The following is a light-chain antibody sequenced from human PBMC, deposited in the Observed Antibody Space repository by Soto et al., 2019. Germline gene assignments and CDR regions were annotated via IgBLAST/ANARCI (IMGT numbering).Light chain of an antibody. V-gene: IGKV3-20*01. CDR2: GAS. CDR1: QSVSNSY. CDR3: QQYGSSGT. Sequence: DIVLTQSPGTLSLSPGEIATLSCRASQSVSNSYLAWYQQKPSQAPRLLNKGASHRATGIPDRFSGSGAGTDFTLTISRLEHEDFAVYYCQQYGSSGTFGQGTKVDIK. J-gene: IGKJ1*01.